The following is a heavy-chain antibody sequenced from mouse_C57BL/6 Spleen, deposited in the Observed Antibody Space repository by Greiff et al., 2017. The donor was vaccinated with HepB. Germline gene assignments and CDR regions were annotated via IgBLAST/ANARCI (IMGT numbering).Heavy chain of an antibody. D-gene: IGHD1-1*01. CDR1: GYTFTDYN. Sequence: VQLQQSGPGLVKPGASVKLPCDASGYTFTDYNMDWVRQSPGKRLEWVGDISPNNGGTIYNKKLKGKATLTVDKSSSTAYMELRSLTSEDTAVYYCASSVTTVVEGDYFDYWGQGSTLTVSS. J-gene: IGHJ2*01. CDR3: ASSVTTVVEGDYFDY. CDR2: ISPNNGGT. V-gene: IGHV1-18*01.